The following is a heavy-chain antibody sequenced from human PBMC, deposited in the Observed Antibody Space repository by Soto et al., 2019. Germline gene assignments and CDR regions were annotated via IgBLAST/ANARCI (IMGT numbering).Heavy chain of an antibody. J-gene: IGHJ3*02. CDR2: ISWNSGSI. V-gene: IGHV3-9*01. CDR3: AKDIYGDYVNNAFDI. D-gene: IGHD4-17*01. CDR1: GFTFDDYA. Sequence: EVQLVESGGGLVQPGRSLRLSCAASGFTFDDYAMHWVRQAPGKGLEWVSGISWNSGSIGYADSVKGRFTISRDNAKNCLYLQMNSLRAEDTALYYCAKDIYGDYVNNAFDIWGQGTMVTVSS.